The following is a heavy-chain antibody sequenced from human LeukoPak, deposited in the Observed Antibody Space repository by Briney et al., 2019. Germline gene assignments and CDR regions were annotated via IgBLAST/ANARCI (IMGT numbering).Heavy chain of an antibody. CDR1: GGSISSSSYY. V-gene: IGHV4-39*07. J-gene: IGHJ3*01. Sequence: SETLSLTCTVSGGSISSSSYYWGWIRQPPGEGLEWIGSIYYSGSTDYNPSLKSRVTMSVDTSKNQFSLKINSVTAADTAIYFCARVQWLPLDVFNFWGQGTMVTVSS. CDR3: ARVQWLPLDVFNF. CDR2: IYYSGST. D-gene: IGHD6-19*01.